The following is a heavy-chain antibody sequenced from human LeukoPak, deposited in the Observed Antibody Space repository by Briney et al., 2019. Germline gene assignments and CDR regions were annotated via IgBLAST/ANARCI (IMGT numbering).Heavy chain of an antibody. CDR3: ARDYYPVVVAATPSSD. V-gene: IGHV1-18*01. CDR2: ISAYTANT. CDR1: GYTFISYG. Sequence: ASVKVSCKASGYTFISYGISWVRQAPGQGLEWMGWISAYTANTNYAQKLQGRVTMTTGTSTSTAYMELRSLRSDDTAVYYCARDYYPVVVAATPSSDWGQGTLVTVSS. J-gene: IGHJ4*02. D-gene: IGHD2-15*01.